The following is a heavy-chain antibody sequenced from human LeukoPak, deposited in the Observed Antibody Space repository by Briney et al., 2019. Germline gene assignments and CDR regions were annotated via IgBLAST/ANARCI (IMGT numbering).Heavy chain of an antibody. CDR3: ARGGIVATIYFDY. Sequence: SETLSLTCAVYGGSFSGYYWSWIRQPPGKGLEWIGEINHSGSTNYNPSLKSRVIISVDTSKNQFSLKLSSVTAADTAVYYCARGGIVATIYFDYWGQGTLVTVSS. CDR1: GGSFSGYY. V-gene: IGHV4-34*01. D-gene: IGHD5-12*01. J-gene: IGHJ4*02. CDR2: INHSGST.